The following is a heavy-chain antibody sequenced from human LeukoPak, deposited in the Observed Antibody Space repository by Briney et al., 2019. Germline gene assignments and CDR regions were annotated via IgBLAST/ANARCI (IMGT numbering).Heavy chain of an antibody. CDR3: AMYRGYYGSGSYGMDV. Sequence: ASVKVSCKASGGTFSSYAISWVRQAPGQGLEWMGGIIPIFGTANYAQKFQGRVTITADESTSTAYMELSSLRSEDTAVYYCAMYRGYYGSGSYGMDVWGQGTTVTVSS. CDR1: GGTFSSYA. J-gene: IGHJ6*02. V-gene: IGHV1-69*13. D-gene: IGHD3-10*01. CDR2: IIPIFGTA.